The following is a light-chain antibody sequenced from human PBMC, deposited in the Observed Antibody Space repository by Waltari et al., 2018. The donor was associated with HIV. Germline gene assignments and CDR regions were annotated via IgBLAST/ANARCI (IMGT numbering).Light chain of an antibody. Sequence: QSAPTQPASVSGSPGQSITISCTGTSSDVGGYNFVSWYQQYPGKPPKLMIYEVSNRPSGVSNRFSGSKSGNTASLTISGLQAEDEADYYCSSYTSSSTPYVFGTGTKVTVL. CDR3: SSYTSSSTPYV. V-gene: IGLV2-14*01. J-gene: IGLJ1*01. CDR1: SSDVGGYNF. CDR2: EVS.